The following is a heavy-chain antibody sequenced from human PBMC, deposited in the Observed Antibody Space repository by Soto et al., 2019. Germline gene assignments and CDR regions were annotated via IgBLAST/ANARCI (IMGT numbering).Heavy chain of an antibody. J-gene: IGHJ6*02. V-gene: IGHV3-30*09. D-gene: IGHD2-21*02. CDR3: ASVNCGGDCYFPFLHYAMDV. CDR2: ISSDGGDK. CDR1: GFTFSNYP. Sequence: QVQLVESGGGVVQPGRSLRLSCAASGFTFSNYPIHWVRQAPDKGLEWVAVISSDGGDKYYADSVKGRFAISRDNSKNALDLQMNILRPDDTAVYYCASVNCGGDCYFPFLHYAMDVWGQGTTVTVSS.